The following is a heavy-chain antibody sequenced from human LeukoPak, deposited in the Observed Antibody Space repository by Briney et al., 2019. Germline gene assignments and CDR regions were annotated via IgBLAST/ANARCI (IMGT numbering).Heavy chain of an antibody. V-gene: IGHV3-11*06. CDR1: AFTFSDYY. J-gene: IGHJ4*02. CDR3: ARGRYSSGDRCYSDFDH. Sequence: GGSLRLSCAASAFTFSDYYMSWIRQAPGKGLEWVSYISSASSYTNYADSVKGRFTISRDNAKNSLYLQMNSLRGEDTAVYYCARGRYSSGDRCYSDFDHWGQGTLVTVFS. D-gene: IGHD2-15*01. CDR2: ISSASSYT.